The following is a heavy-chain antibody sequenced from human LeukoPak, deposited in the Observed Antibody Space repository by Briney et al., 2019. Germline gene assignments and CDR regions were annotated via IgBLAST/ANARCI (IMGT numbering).Heavy chain of an antibody. CDR3: AREIAVTLADYGFDV. CDR1: GLIFSSYT. V-gene: IGHV3-30-3*01. J-gene: IGHJ6*02. D-gene: IGHD4-17*01. Sequence: PGRFLRLSCAAAGLIFSSYTMHWVRQAPCKGLEWVVVTSYDGTNKYYADSVKGRFTISRDNAKNTLYLQMNSLRPEDTAVYYCAREIAVTLADYGFDVWGQGTTVTVSS. CDR2: TSYDGTNK.